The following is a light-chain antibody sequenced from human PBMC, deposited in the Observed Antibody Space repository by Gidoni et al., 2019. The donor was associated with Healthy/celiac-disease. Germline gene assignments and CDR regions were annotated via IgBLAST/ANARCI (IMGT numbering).Light chain of an antibody. Sequence: SYELPQPPSVSVSPGQTASLTCSGDKLGDKYACWYQQKPCQSPVLVIYQDSKRPSGIPERFSGSNSGNTATLTISGTQAMDEADYYCQAWDSSTVVFGGGTKLTVL. CDR1: KLGDKY. CDR3: QAWDSSTVV. CDR2: QDS. V-gene: IGLV3-1*01. J-gene: IGLJ2*01.